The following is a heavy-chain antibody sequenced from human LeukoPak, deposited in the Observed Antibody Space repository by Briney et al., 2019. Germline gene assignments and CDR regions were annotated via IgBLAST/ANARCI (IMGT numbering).Heavy chain of an antibody. CDR2: INHSGST. D-gene: IGHD4-17*01. CDR1: GGSLSGYY. CDR3: ARVLKGYGDIEYFQH. J-gene: IGHJ1*01. Sequence: PSETLSLTCAVYGGSLSGYYWSWIRQPPGKGLEWIGEINHSGSTNYNPSLKSRVTISVDTSKNQFSLKLSSVTAADTAVYYCARVLKGYGDIEYFQHWGQGTLVTVSS. V-gene: IGHV4-34*01.